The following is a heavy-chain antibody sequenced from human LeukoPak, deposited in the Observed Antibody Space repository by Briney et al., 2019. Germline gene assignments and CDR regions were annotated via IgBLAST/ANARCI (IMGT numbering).Heavy chain of an antibody. CDR3: ARGVAYYDFWSGYYVDYYYYMDV. Sequence: GGSLRLSCAASGFTVSSNYMSWVRQAAGKGLEWVSVIYSGGSTYYADSVKGRFTISRDNSKNTLYLQMNSLRAEDTAVYYCARGVAYYDFWSGYYVDYYYYMDVWGKGTTVTVSS. D-gene: IGHD3-3*01. CDR2: IYSGGST. CDR1: GFTVSSNY. J-gene: IGHJ6*03. V-gene: IGHV3-53*01.